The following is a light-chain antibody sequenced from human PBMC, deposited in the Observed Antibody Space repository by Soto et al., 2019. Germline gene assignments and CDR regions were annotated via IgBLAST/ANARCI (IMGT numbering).Light chain of an antibody. CDR3: RSYDSSLSGSTV. V-gene: IGLV1-40*01. CDR1: SSNIGAGYD. CDR2: ANI. Sequence: QSVLTQPPSVSGAPGQRITISCTGGSSNIGAGYDVHWYQQRPGTAPKLLIYANINRPSGVPDRFSASKSGTSASLAITGLQAEDEADYYCRSYDSSLSGSTVFGGGTKLTVL. J-gene: IGLJ3*02.